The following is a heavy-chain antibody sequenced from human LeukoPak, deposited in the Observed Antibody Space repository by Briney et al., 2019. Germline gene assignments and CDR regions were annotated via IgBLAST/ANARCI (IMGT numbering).Heavy chain of an antibody. J-gene: IGHJ4*02. CDR1: GGTFSSYA. CDR2: IIPIFGTA. D-gene: IGHD5-12*01. V-gene: IGHV1-69*13. CDR3: AMSNGLRVFDY. Sequence: ASVKVSCKASGGTFSSYAISWVRQAPGQGLEWMGGIIPIFGTANYAQKFQDRVTITADESTSTAYMELSSLRSEDTAAYYCAMSNGLRVFDYWGQGTLVTVSS.